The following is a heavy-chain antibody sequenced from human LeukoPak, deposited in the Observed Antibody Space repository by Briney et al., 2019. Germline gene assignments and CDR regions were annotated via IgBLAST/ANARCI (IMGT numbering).Heavy chain of an antibody. Sequence: HPGGSLRLSCAASGFTFSGYWMPWVRHTPGKGLVWVSRIKGDGSSTSYADSVKGRFAISRDNAKNTLYLQMNSLRAEDTAVYYCARDGYSFGHDFDYWGQGTLVTVSS. CDR2: IKGDGSST. CDR3: ARDGYSFGHDFDY. V-gene: IGHV3-74*01. D-gene: IGHD5-18*01. CDR1: GFTFSGYW. J-gene: IGHJ4*02.